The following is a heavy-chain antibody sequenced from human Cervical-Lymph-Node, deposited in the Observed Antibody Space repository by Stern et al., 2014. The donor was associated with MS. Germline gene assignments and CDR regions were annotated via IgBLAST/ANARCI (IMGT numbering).Heavy chain of an antibody. V-gene: IGHV1-18*04. CDR2: INPYNDNT. Sequence: QVQLMQSGAEVKKPGASVKVSCKASGYTFTSNGISWGRLAPGPGLEGMGFINPYNDNTNYAQKFQGRVTMTTDTSTTTAYMELRSLRSDDTALYYCARDPPDIDGTPLDYWGQGTLVTVSS. J-gene: IGHJ4*02. D-gene: IGHD2-15*01. CDR1: GYTFTSNG. CDR3: ARDPPDIDGTPLDY.